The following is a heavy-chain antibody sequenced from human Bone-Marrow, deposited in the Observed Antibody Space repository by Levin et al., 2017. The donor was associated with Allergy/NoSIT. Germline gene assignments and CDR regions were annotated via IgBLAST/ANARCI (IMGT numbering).Heavy chain of an antibody. CDR3: STETTFGASRFDF. CDR2: IRSEIEGGTA. Sequence: GESLKISCAASGFTFSDLWMSWVRQAPGKGLEWVGHIRSEIEGGTADYAAPVKGRFTISRDDSEGMLYLQMNSLQIEDTGVYYCSTETTFGASRFDFWGQGILVTVSS. V-gene: IGHV3-15*01. D-gene: IGHD3-3*01. J-gene: IGHJ4*02. CDR1: GFTFSDLW.